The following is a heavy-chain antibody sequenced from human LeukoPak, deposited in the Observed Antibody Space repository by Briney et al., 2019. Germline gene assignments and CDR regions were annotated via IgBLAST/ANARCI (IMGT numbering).Heavy chain of an antibody. CDR1: GGTFSSYA. V-gene: IGHV1-2*02. D-gene: IGHD3-22*01. CDR3: ARDRGIVVLD. J-gene: IGHJ4*02. CDR2: INPNSGGT. Sequence: ASVKVSCKASGGTFSSYAISWVRQAPGQGLEWMGWINPNSGGTNYAQKFQGRVTMTRDTSISTAYMELSRLRSDDTAVYYCARDRGIVVLDWGQGTLVTVSS.